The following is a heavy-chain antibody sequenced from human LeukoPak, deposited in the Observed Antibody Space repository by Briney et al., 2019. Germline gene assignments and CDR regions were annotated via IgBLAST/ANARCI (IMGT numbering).Heavy chain of an antibody. CDR3: ARSVEGYCSGGSCYSYYYYMDV. Sequence: SETLSLTCTVSGGSISSYYWSWIRQPPGKGLEWIGYIYYSGSTNYNPSLKSRVTISVDTSKNQFSLKLSSVAAADTAVYYCARSVEGYCSGGSCYSYYYYMDVWGKGTTVTVSS. J-gene: IGHJ6*03. CDR1: GGSISSYY. V-gene: IGHV4-59*01. CDR2: IYYSGST. D-gene: IGHD2-15*01.